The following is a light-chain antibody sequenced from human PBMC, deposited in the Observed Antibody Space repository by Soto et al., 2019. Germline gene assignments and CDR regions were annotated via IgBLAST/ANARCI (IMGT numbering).Light chain of an antibody. J-gene: IGLJ2*01. CDR2: LNSAGSH. CDR3: QTWGTGIQV. Sequence: QSVLTQSPSASASLGASVKLTCTLSSGHSSYAIAWHQQHPEKGPRYLMKLNSAGSHSKGDGIPDRFSGSSSGAERYLTISGLQSEDEADYYCQTWGTGIQVFGGGTKLTVL. V-gene: IGLV4-69*01. CDR1: SGHSSYA.